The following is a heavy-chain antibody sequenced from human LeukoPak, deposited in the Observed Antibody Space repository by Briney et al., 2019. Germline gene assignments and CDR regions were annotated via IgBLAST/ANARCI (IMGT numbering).Heavy chain of an antibody. CDR2: TYYRSKWYN. J-gene: IGHJ6*02. CDR3: ARDQGAMDV. Sequence: SQTLSLTCAISGDXLSSNSAAWTWIRQSPSRGLEWLGRTYYRSKWYNAYAISVNSRITINPDTSKNQFSLQLNSVTPEDTAVYYCARDQGAMDVWGQGTTVTVSS. CDR1: GDXLSSNSAA. V-gene: IGHV6-1*01. D-gene: IGHD3-16*01.